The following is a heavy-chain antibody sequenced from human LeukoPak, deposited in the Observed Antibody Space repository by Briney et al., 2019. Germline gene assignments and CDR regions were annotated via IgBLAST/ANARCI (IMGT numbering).Heavy chain of an antibody. D-gene: IGHD1-1*01. CDR2: ISESGGGT. Sequence: PGGSLRLSCAASGFAFRSYGMTWVRQVPGKGLEWVSGISESGGGTFYADSVKGRFTISRDNSKNTLFLQMNSLRSEDTAVYYCAKVGIGCVAFENWGQGTQVTVSS. CDR1: GFAFRSYG. V-gene: IGHV3-23*01. CDR3: AKVGIGCVAFEN. J-gene: IGHJ4*02.